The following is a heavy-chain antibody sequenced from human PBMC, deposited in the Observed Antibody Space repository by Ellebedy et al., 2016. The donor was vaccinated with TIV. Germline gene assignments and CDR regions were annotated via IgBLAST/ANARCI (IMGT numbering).Heavy chain of an antibody. CDR1: GGSISSDNYY. Sequence: MPSETLSLTCTVSGGSISSDNYYWGWVRQPPGKGLEWIASVYHSGDTYYNPSLKSRVTISVDTSKNQFSLKLSSVTAADTAVYYCATQGSNLRPNDNYDYWGQGTLVTVSS. CDR3: ATQGSNLRPNDNYDY. CDR2: VYHSGDT. J-gene: IGHJ4*02. V-gene: IGHV4-39*01. D-gene: IGHD4-11*01.